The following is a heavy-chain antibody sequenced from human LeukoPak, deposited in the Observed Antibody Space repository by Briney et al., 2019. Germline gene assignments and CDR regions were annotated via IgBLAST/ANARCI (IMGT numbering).Heavy chain of an antibody. D-gene: IGHD1-1*01. V-gene: IGHV1-24*01. J-gene: IGHJ5*02. CDR1: GYTLTELS. CDR2: VNPEDGET. Sequence: GSVKVSCKVSGYTLTELSIHWVRQAPGKGPEWMGGVNPEDGETIYAQKFQGRVTMTEDTPIDTTYMEVSSLRSEDTAVYFCAIAQNWKAGWFDPWGQGTLVTVSS. CDR3: AIAQNWKAGWFDP.